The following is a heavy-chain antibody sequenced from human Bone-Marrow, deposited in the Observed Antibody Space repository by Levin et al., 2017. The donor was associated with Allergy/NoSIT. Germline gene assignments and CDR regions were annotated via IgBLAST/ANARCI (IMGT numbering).Heavy chain of an antibody. Sequence: SQTLSLTCVVYGGSFNGSSWTWIRPTPGKGLEWIGEIIHTGGTHYNPSLTSRVTISLDMSKNQFSLRVRSVTAADTAVYFCARRGPGYYYAMDVWGQGTTVTVSS. CDR2: IIHTGGT. V-gene: IGHV4-34*12. J-gene: IGHJ6*02. D-gene: IGHD3-9*01. CDR1: GGSFNGSS. CDR3: ARRGPGYYYAMDV.